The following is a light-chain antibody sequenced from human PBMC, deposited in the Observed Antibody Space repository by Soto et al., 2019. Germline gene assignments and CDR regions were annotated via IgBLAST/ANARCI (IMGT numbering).Light chain of an antibody. CDR3: QQHSDWPLT. V-gene: IGKV3-11*01. CDR1: QSVSTY. Sequence: EIVLTQSPATLSLSPGERATLSCRASQSVSTYLAWYQRKPGQAPRLLIYDASNRATGIPARFTGSGSGTDFTLTISTLEPEDFAVYYCQQHSDWPLTFGQGTKVEIK. J-gene: IGKJ4*01. CDR2: DAS.